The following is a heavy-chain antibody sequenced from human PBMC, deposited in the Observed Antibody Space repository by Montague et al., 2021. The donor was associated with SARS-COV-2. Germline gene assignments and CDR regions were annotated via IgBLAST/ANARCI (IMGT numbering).Heavy chain of an antibody. CDR3: ARHPLGYCSSTSCYVG. CDR1: GGSFSNYY. V-gene: IGHV4-39*01. Sequence: SETLSLTCAISGGSFSNYYWGWIRQPPGKGLEWIGSIYYSGSTYYNPSLKSRVTISVDTSKNQFSLKLSSVTAADTAVYYRARHPLGYCSSTSCYVGWGQGTLVTVSS. D-gene: IGHD2-2*01. CDR2: IYYSGST. J-gene: IGHJ4*02.